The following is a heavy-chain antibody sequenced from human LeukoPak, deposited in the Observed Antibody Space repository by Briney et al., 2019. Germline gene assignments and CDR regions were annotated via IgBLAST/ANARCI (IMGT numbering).Heavy chain of an antibody. Sequence: SGGSLRLSCAASGFTFSSYSMNWVRLAPGKGLEWVSYISSSSKTIYYADSVQGRFTISRDNAKNSLYLQMNSLRAEDTAVYYCARDGTKGSMDVWGQGTTVTVSS. J-gene: IGHJ6*02. CDR1: GFTFSSYS. CDR3: ARDGTKGSMDV. V-gene: IGHV3-48*04. CDR2: ISSSSKTI. D-gene: IGHD1-26*01.